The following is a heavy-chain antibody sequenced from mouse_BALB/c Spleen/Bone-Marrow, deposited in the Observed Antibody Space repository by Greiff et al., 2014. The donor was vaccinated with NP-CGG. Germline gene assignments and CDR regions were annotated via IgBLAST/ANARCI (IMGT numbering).Heavy chain of an antibody. V-gene: IGHV5-9-2*01. J-gene: IGHJ3*01. CDR1: GFSFSNYG. CDR2: ISGDGRYT. CDR3: ARHAYYDQTEVSFVY. D-gene: IGHD2-4*01. Sequence: EVQGVESGGGLVKSGGSLKLSCAASGFSFSNYGMSWVRQTPEKRLEWVATISGDGRYTFYSDSVKGRFTISRDNAKNNLYLQLGSLRSEDTALYYCARHAYYDQTEVSFVYWGQGTLVTVSA.